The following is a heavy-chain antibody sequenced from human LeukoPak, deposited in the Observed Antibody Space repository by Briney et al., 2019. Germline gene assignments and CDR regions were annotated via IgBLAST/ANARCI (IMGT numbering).Heavy chain of an antibody. CDR2: ISGGTGGST. CDR1: GFTFNDYA. V-gene: IGHV3-23*01. CDR3: AKRCSISWTQFDY. D-gene: IGHD6-13*01. Sequence: GGSLRLSCAASGFTFNDYAIIWVRQAPGKGLEWVSVISGGTGGSTYYADSVKRRFTISRHNSKNTLYLQMNSRRADDTAVYYCAKRCSISWTQFDYWRQGTLVTVSS. J-gene: IGHJ4*02.